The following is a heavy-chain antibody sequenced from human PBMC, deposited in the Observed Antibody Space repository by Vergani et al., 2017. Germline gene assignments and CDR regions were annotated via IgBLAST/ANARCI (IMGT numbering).Heavy chain of an antibody. V-gene: IGHV3-9*01. CDR1: GFPFDDYA. J-gene: IGHJ4*02. Sequence: EVQLVESGGGLVQPGRSLRLSCEASGFPFDDYAMHWVRQAPGKGLEWVSGINWNSRNIGYADSVKGRFTIYGDNAKNSLYLQMNSLRAEDTALYYCAKDFEAVTNNEYYFDYWGQGTLVTVSS. CDR3: AKDFEAVTNNEYYFDY. CDR2: INWNSRNI. D-gene: IGHD4-17*01.